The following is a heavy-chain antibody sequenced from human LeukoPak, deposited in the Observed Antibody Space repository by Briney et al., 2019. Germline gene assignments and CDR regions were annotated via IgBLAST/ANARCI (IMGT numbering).Heavy chain of an antibody. D-gene: IGHD3-22*01. CDR1: GFTFSSYS. CDR3: AREGGYYYDSSGFDY. Sequence: GGSLRLSCAASGFTFSSYSMNWVRQAPGKGLEWVSYISSSSSTIYYADSVKGRFTISRDNAKNSLYLQMNSLRAEDTAVYYCAREGGYYYDSSGFDYWGQGTLVTVSS. J-gene: IGHJ4*02. V-gene: IGHV3-48*01. CDR2: ISSSSSTI.